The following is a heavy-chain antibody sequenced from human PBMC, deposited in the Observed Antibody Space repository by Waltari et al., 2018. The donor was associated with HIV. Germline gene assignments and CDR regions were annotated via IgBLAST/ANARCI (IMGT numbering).Heavy chain of an antibody. CDR2: ISGSGGST. Sequence: EVQLLESGGGLVQPGGSLSPSCAASGFPFSNYAMSWVRQAPGKGLEWVSSISGSGGSTYYADSVKGRFTVSRDNSKDTLFLQMNSLRAEDTALYYCAKEGIIVITDAFDIWGQGTMVIVSS. CDR1: GFPFSNYA. D-gene: IGHD3-22*01. J-gene: IGHJ3*02. V-gene: IGHV3-23*01. CDR3: AKEGIIVITDAFDI.